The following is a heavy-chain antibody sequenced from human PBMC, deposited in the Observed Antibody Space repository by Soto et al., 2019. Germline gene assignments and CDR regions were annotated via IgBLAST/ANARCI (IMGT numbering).Heavy chain of an antibody. CDR2: IYYSGST. D-gene: IGHD2-15*01. CDR1: GGSVSSGSYY. CDR3: ARGGWDCSGGSCYPDLDY. Sequence: LTLTCTVSGGSVSSGSYYWSWIRQPPGKGLEWIGYIYYSGSTNYNPSLKSRVTISVDTSKNQFSLKLSSVTAADTAVYYCARGGWDCSGGSCYPDLDYWGQGTLVTVSS. J-gene: IGHJ4*02. V-gene: IGHV4-61*01.